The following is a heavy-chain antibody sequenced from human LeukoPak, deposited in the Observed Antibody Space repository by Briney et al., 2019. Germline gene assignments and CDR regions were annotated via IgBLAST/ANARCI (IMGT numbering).Heavy chain of an antibody. CDR1: GGSISSYY. Sequence: ASETLSLTCTVTGGSISSYYWSWIRQPAGKGLEWIGRIYTSGSTNYNPSLKSRVTMSVDTSKNQFSLKLSSVTAADTAVYYCARGRTAGEGELFDPWGQGTLVTVSS. CDR2: IYTSGST. V-gene: IGHV4-4*07. D-gene: IGHD6-13*01. J-gene: IGHJ5*02. CDR3: ARGRTAGEGELFDP.